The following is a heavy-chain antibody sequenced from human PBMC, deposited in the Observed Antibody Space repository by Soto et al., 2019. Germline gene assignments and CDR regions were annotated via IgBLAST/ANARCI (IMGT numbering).Heavy chain of an antibody. CDR2: IWYDGSNK. J-gene: IGHJ4*02. D-gene: IGHD6-13*01. V-gene: IGHV3-33*01. CDR1: GFTFSSYG. CDR3: AREGIAAAGTWGGFDY. Sequence: QVQLVESGGGVVQPGRSLRLSCAASGFTFSSYGMHWVRQAPGKGLEWVAVIWYDGSNKYYADSVKGRFTISRDNSKNMLYLQMNSLRAEDTAVYYCAREGIAAAGTWGGFDYWGQGTLVTVSS.